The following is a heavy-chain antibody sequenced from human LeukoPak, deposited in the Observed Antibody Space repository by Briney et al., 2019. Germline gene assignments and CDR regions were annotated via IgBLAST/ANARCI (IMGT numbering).Heavy chain of an antibody. CDR2: IIVRYDTR. V-gene: IGHV1-69*13. Sequence: SVKVSCKVPRGTFASHALSWVRQTPGQGLEWMGGIIVRYDTRNFAQKFQGRVTLTADESTNTAYMEMSSLTSEDTAVYYCARGGAAAGVYCDSWGQGTLLIVSS. D-gene: IGHD6-13*01. J-gene: IGHJ4*01. CDR1: RGTFASHA. CDR3: ARGGAAAGVYCDS.